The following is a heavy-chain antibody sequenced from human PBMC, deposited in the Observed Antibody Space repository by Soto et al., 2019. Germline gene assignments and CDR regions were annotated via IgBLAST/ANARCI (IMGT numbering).Heavy chain of an antibody. D-gene: IGHD2-15*01. CDR1: GGCFSGYY. V-gene: IGHV4-34*01. J-gene: IGHJ5*02. CDR3: VRGAHSGWFDP. CDR2: INHSGST. Sequence: SETLSLTCAVYGGCFSGYYWSWIRQPPGKGLEWIGEINHSGSTNYNPSLKSRVTISVDTSKNQFSLKLSSVTAADTAVYYPVRGAHSGWFDPWGQGTLVTVSS.